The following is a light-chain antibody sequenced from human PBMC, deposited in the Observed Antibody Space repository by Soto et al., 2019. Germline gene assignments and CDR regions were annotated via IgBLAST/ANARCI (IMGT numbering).Light chain of an antibody. CDR1: QSVSSNY. Sequence: EIELTQSPGTLSLSPGERATISCRASQSVSSNYFAWYQQKPGQAPRLLIFGASSRATGVPYRFSGSGSGTDFTLTISRLEPEDFAMFYCQQHDSSPLTFGEGTKVEIK. CDR3: QQHDSSPLT. J-gene: IGKJ1*01. CDR2: GAS. V-gene: IGKV3-20*01.